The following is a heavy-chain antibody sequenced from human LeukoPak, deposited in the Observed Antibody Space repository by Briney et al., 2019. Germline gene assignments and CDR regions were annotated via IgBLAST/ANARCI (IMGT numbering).Heavy chain of an antibody. J-gene: IGHJ6*02. CDR2: INHRGGT. D-gene: IGHD3-10*01. CDR1: GGSFSGYY. Sequence: SETLSLTCAVYGGSFSGYYWSWVRQPPGKGLEWIGEINHRGGTNYNPSLKSRVTISADTSNNQFSLKLRSVTAADTAVYYCTRAGPNYYYYGLDVWGQGTTVTVSS. V-gene: IGHV4-34*01. CDR3: TRAGPNYYYYGLDV.